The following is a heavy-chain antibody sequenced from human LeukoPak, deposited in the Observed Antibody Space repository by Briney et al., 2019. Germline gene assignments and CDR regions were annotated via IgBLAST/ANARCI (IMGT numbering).Heavy chain of an antibody. D-gene: IGHD5-12*01. J-gene: IGHJ2*01. CDR3: ARGGGGYSWYFDL. CDR2: IYYSGST. CDR1: GGSISSGGYY. Sequence: SETLSLTCTVSGGSISSGGYYWSWIRQHPGKGLEWIGYIYYSGSTYYTPSLKNRVTISVATSKNQFSLRLGSVTAVDTAVYYCARGGGGYSWYFDLWGRGTLVTVSS. V-gene: IGHV4-31*03.